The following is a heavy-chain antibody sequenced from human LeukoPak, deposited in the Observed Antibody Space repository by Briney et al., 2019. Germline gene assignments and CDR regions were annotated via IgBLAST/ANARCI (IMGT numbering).Heavy chain of an antibody. CDR3: AREGPGSSSCLDY. J-gene: IGHJ4*02. V-gene: IGHV4-59*01. Sequence: GYIYYSGSTNYNPSLKSRVTISVDTSKNQFSLKLSSVTAADTAVYYCAREGPGSSSCLDYWGQGTLVTVSS. D-gene: IGHD6-13*01. CDR2: IYYSGST.